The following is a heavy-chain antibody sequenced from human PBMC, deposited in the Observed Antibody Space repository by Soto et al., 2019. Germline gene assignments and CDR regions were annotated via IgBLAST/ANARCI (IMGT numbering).Heavy chain of an antibody. CDR1: GGSISSGGYY. V-gene: IGHV4-31*03. CDR3: ARQAWRDRYYFDY. Sequence: QVQLQESGPGLVKPSQTLSLTCTVSGGSISSGGYYWSWIRQHPGKGLEWIGYIDYSGSTYYNPSLKSRVTISVETSKNQFSLKLSSVTAADTAVYYCARQAWRDRYYFDYWGQGTLVTVSS. D-gene: IGHD3-22*01. J-gene: IGHJ4*02. CDR2: IDYSGST.